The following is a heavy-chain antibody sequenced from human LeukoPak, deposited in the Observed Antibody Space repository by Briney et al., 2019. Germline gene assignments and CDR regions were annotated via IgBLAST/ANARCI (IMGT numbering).Heavy chain of an antibody. J-gene: IGHJ4*02. Sequence: GGSLRLSCAASGFTSSSYWMSWVRQAPGKGLEWVANIKQDGSEKYYVHSVKGRFTISRDNAKNSLYLQMNSLRAEDTAVYYCARDLLLWFGELLRPLDYWGQGTLVTVSS. CDR3: ARDLLLWFGELLRPLDY. V-gene: IGHV3-7*01. CDR1: GFTSSSYW. CDR2: IKQDGSEK. D-gene: IGHD3-10*01.